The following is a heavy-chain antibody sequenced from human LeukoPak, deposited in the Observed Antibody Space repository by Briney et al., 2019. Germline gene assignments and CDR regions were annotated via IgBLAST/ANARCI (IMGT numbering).Heavy chain of an antibody. D-gene: IGHD3-22*01. CDR1: GFTFSSYA. CDR3: AKAIPFRAGYDSSGYYHEFYFDY. Sequence: PGGSLRLSCAASGFTFSSYAMSWVRQAPGKGLEWVSAISGSGGSTYYADSVKGRFTISRDNSKNTRYLQMNSLRAEDTAVYYCAKAIPFRAGYDSSGYYHEFYFDYWGQGTLVTVSS. V-gene: IGHV3-23*01. CDR2: ISGSGGST. J-gene: IGHJ4*02.